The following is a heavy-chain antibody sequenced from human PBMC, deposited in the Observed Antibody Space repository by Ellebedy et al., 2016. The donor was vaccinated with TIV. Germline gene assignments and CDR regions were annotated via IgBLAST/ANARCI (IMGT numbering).Heavy chain of an antibody. J-gene: IGHJ6*02. V-gene: IGHV3-74*01. D-gene: IGHD3-10*01. Sequence: GGSLRLSCAASGFTFTSYWMHWVRQAPGKGLVWVSRIQTGGSGTAYADSVRGRFTISRDNAKNTLYLQMNSLRAEDTAVYYCARDRASGAYGMDVWGQGTTVFVSS. CDR2: IQTGGSGT. CDR1: GFTFTSYW. CDR3: ARDRASGAYGMDV.